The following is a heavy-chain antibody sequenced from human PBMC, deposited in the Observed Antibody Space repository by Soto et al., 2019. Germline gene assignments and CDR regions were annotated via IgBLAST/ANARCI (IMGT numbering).Heavy chain of an antibody. CDR3: ARMASFGSLNWFDP. D-gene: IGHD3-10*01. CDR2: MNPVSGDT. Sequence: AFVAVSGKASAYTFTNNDVSWVRQATGQGLEWMGWMNPVSGDTGYAQKFQGRVTMPRDISIATAYLELSSLRSDDTAIYYCARMASFGSLNWFDPWGQGTLVTVSS. J-gene: IGHJ5*02. CDR1: AYTFTNND. V-gene: IGHV1-8*02.